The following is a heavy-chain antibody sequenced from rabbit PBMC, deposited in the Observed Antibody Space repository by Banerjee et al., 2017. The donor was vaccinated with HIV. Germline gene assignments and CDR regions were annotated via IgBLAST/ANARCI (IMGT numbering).Heavy chain of an antibody. CDR1: GFSFSSSYW. CDR3: ARGGWVVIGHGGAL. V-gene: IGHV1S45*01. D-gene: IGHD2-1*01. Sequence: QEQQEESGGDLVKPEGSLPLTCTASGFSFSSSYWKCWVRQAPGKGLEWIGCIDTGSSGSTYYASWAKGRFTISKISSTTVTLQMTSLTAADTATYFCARGGWVVIGHGGALWGPGTLVTVS. CDR2: IDTGSSGST. J-gene: IGHJ4*01.